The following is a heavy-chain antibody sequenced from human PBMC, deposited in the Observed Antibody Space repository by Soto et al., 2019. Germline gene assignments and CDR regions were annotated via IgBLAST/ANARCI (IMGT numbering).Heavy chain of an antibody. CDR1: GVNFGDYG. Sequence: GGSLRLSCTASGVNFGDYGMSRVRQDPGKGLEWVSTFSSGGGTYYADSVKGRFTISRDNSKNTLSLQMNSLRAEDTAVYYCTKANRYCSGANCFTFDYWGLGTLVTVSS. V-gene: IGHV3-23*01. CDR2: FSSGGGT. D-gene: IGHD2-15*01. CDR3: TKANRYCSGANCFTFDY. J-gene: IGHJ4*02.